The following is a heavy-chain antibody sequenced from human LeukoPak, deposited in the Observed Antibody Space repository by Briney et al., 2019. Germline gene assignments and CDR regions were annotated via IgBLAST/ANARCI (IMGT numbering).Heavy chain of an antibody. CDR3: ARHRNGFFYYYYMDV. V-gene: IGHV4-38-2*02. D-gene: IGHD3-3*01. CDR2: IYHSGST. CDR1: GYSISSGYY. J-gene: IGHJ6*03. Sequence: SETLSLTCTVSGYSISSGYYWGWIRQPPGKGLEWIGSIYHSGSTYYNPSLKSRVTISVDTSKNQFSLKLSSVTAADTAVYSCARHRNGFFYYYYMDVWGQGTTVTVSS.